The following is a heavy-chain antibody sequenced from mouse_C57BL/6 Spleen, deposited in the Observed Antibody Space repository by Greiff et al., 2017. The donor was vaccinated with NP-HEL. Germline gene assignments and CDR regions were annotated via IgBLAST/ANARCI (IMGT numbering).Heavy chain of an antibody. CDR1: GFSLTSYG. J-gene: IGHJ4*01. Sequence: QVQLQQSGPGLVQPSQSLSITCTVSGFSLTSYGVHWVRQSPGKGLEWLGVIWSGGSTDYNAAFISRLSISKDNSKSQVFFKMNSLQADDTAIYYCASITTVEDYAMDYWGQGTSVTVSS. D-gene: IGHD1-1*01. CDR3: ASITTVEDYAMDY. CDR2: IWSGGST. V-gene: IGHV2-2*01.